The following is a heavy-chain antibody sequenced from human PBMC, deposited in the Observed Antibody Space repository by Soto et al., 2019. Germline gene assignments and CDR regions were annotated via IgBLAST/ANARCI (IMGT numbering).Heavy chain of an antibody. CDR3: AKDMSSVPEY. CDR1: GFTFSSYW. D-gene: IGHD1-26*01. Sequence: EVQLVESGGGLVQPGGSLRLSCAASGFTFSSYWMYWVRQAPGKGLVWVSRIKTDGSTASYADSVKGRFTVSRDNARDMLYLQMNSLRAEDTAVYYCAKDMSSVPEYWGLGTLVTVSS. J-gene: IGHJ4*02. CDR2: IKTDGSTA. V-gene: IGHV3-74*01.